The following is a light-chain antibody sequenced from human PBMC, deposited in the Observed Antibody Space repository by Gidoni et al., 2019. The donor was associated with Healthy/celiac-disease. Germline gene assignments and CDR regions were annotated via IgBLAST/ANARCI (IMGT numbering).Light chain of an antibody. CDR1: QDISNY. Sequence: IQMTQSPSSLSASVGDRVTITCQASQDISNYLNWYQQKPGKAPKLLIYDASNLETGVPSRFSGSGSGTDFTFTISSLQPEDIPTYYCQQYDNLPPKPTFXGXTKVEIK. CDR3: QQYDNLPPKPT. V-gene: IGKV1-33*01. J-gene: IGKJ4*01. CDR2: DAS.